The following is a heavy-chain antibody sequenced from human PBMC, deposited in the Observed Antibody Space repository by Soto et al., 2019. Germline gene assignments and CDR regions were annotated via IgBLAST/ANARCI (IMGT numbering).Heavy chain of an antibody. CDR3: PVGHYGD. CDR1: GLTLSNAY. J-gene: IGHJ4*02. D-gene: IGHD4-17*01. CDR2: IKSRADGGTT. V-gene: IGHV3-15*06. Sequence: EVHLEASGGGLVRPGDSLRLSCAGSGLTLSNAYLSWVRQTPGKGLEWVGHIKSRADGGTTTYAAPVKGRFIILRDDSRNMLYLQMNNLKTEDTAIYYCPVGHYGDWGQGTLVTVSS.